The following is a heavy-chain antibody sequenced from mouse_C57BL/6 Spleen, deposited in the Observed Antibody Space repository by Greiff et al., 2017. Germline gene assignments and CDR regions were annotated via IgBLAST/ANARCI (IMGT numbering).Heavy chain of an antibody. V-gene: IGHV1-82*01. CDR2: IYPGDGDT. Sequence: QVQLKQSGPELVKPGASVKISCKASGYAFSSSWMNWVKQRPGKGLEWIGRIYPGDGDTNYNGKFKGKATLTADKSSSTAYMQLSSLTSEDSAVYFSARSATGTGAMDYWGQGTSVTVSS. J-gene: IGHJ4*01. CDR3: ARSATGTGAMDY. D-gene: IGHD4-1*02. CDR1: GYAFSSSW.